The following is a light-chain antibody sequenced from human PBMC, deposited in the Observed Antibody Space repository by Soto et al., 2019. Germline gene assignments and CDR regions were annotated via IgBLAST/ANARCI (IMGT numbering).Light chain of an antibody. CDR1: QSVLSN. CDR2: GAS. Sequence: EIVMTQSPATLSVSPGERATLSCRASQSVLSNLAWYQQKPGQAPRLLIYGASTRATGIPDRFSGSGSETDFTLTISSLQPEDFAVYYCQQDYNLPWTFGHGTKVDI. V-gene: IGKV3D-15*02. J-gene: IGKJ1*01. CDR3: QQDYNLPWT.